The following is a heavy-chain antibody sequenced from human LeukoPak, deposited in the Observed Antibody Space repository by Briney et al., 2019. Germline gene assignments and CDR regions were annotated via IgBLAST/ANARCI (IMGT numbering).Heavy chain of an antibody. Sequence: PSETLSLTCAVYGGSFSNYYWNWIRQTPGKGLEWLGEINDRGRANYNPSLMSRVTVSVDTSKNQFSLRLTSVTATDTAIYYCARRWNYRRNYYIDGGGKGATVSVS. V-gene: IGHV4-34*01. J-gene: IGHJ6*03. CDR3: ARRWNYRRNYYIDG. CDR1: GGSFSNYY. CDR2: INDRGRA. D-gene: IGHD1-7*01.